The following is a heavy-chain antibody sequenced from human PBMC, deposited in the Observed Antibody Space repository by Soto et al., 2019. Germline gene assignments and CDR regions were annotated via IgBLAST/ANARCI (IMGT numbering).Heavy chain of an antibody. CDR1: GFTVSSNY. D-gene: IGHD3-16*02. CDR2: IYSGGST. V-gene: IGHV3-66*01. J-gene: IGHJ4*02. CDR3: ARDYGYDYIWGSYRHDY. Sequence: EVQLVESGGGLVQPGGSLRLSCAASGFTVSSNYMSWVRQAPGKGLECVSVIYSGGSTYYADSVKGRFTISRDNSKNTLYLQMNSLRSEDTAVYYCARDYGYDYIWGSYRHDYWGQGTLVTVSS.